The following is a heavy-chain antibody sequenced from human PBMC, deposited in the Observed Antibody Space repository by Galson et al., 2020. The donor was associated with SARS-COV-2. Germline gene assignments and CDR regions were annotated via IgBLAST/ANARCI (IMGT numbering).Heavy chain of an antibody. CDR3: ARVSIQLWFDY. CDR1: GGSISSSSYY. Sequence: SQTLSLTCTVSGGSISSSSYYWGWIRQPPGKGLEWIGSIYYSGSTYYNPSLKSRVTISVDTSKNQFSLKLSSVTTADTAVYYCARVSIQLWFDYWGQGTLVTVSS. V-gene: IGHV4-39*07. CDR2: IYYSGST. D-gene: IGHD5-18*01. J-gene: IGHJ4*02.